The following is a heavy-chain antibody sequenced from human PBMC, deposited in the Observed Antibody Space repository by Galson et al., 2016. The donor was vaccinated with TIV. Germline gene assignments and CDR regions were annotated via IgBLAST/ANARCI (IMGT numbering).Heavy chain of an antibody. J-gene: IGHJ4*02. CDR2: ISDDGSVK. Sequence: SLRLSCAVSGFTFSSYGMHWVRQAPGKGPEWVAVISDDGSVKYYADSVKGRFTISRDDSKNTLYLQMNSLRAEDTAVYYCAKKSRMRDGYNAGFDYWGQGTLVTVSS. D-gene: IGHD5-24*01. V-gene: IGHV3-30*18. CDR3: AKKSRMRDGYNAGFDY. CDR1: GFTFSSYG.